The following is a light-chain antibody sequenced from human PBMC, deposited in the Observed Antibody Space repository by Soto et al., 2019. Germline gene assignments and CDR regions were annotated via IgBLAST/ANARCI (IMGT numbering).Light chain of an antibody. Sequence: EVVMTQSPATLSVSPGERATLSCRASQSVSNKVAWYQQKPGQAPRLLISGASTRATGVPARFSGSGSGTEFTLTISSLQSVDFAVYYCQQYNNWPLTFGGGTKAEIK. CDR1: QSVSNK. J-gene: IGKJ4*01. CDR3: QQYNNWPLT. V-gene: IGKV3-15*01. CDR2: GAS.